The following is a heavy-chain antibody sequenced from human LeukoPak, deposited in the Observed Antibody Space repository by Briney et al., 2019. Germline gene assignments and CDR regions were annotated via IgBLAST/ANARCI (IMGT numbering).Heavy chain of an antibody. CDR3: ARVAGGYSGYGGAFDI. CDR2: IYYSGST. CDR1: GGSISSSSYY. Sequence: PSETLSLTCTVSGGSISSSSYYWGWIRQPPGKGLEWIGSIYYSGSTYYNPSLKSRVTISVDTSKNQFSLKLSSVTAADTAVYYCARVAGGYSGYGGAFDIWGQGTMVTVSS. J-gene: IGHJ3*02. V-gene: IGHV4-39*07. D-gene: IGHD5-12*01.